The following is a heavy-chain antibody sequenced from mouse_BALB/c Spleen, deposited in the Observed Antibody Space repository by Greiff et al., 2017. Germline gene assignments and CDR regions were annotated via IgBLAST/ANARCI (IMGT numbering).Heavy chain of an antibody. CDR3: ASEEYYGNLAWFAY. Sequence: EVKVEESGPSLVKPSQTLSLTCSVTGDSITSGYWNWIRKFPGNKLEYMGYISYSGSTYYNPSLKSRISITRDTSKNQYYLQLNSVTTEDTATYYCASEEYYGNLAWFAYWGQGTLVTVSA. CDR1: GDSITSGY. J-gene: IGHJ3*01. D-gene: IGHD2-1*01. CDR2: ISYSGST. V-gene: IGHV3-8*02.